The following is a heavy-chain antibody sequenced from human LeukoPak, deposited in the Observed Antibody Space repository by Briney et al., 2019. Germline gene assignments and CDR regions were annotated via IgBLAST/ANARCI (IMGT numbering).Heavy chain of an antibody. D-gene: IGHD3-22*01. J-gene: IGHJ4*02. CDR2: INHSGST. V-gene: IGHV4-34*01. CDR3: ASSPAYSYGFTMIVYYFDY. Sequence: PSETLSLTCAVYGGSFSGYYWSWIRQPPGKGLEWIGEINHSGSTNYNPSLKSRVTISVDTSKNQFSLKLSSVTAADTAVYYCASSPAYSYGFTMIVYYFDYWGQGTLVTVSS. CDR1: GGSFSGYY.